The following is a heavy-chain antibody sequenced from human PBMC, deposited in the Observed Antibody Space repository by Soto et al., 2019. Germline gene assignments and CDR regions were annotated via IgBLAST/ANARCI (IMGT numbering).Heavy chain of an antibody. CDR1: AFTFSSYA. J-gene: IGHJ4*02. D-gene: IGHD5-12*01. CDR3: AKDRPSRNSGYDFEADY. Sequence: EVQLLESGGGLVQPGGSLRLSCAASAFTFSSYAMSWVRQSPGKGLEWVSGISGSGISTYYADSVKGRFTISRDNSKNTVDLQMNSLRAEDTAVYYCAKDRPSRNSGYDFEADYWGQGTLVTVSS. V-gene: IGHV3-23*01. CDR2: ISGSGIST.